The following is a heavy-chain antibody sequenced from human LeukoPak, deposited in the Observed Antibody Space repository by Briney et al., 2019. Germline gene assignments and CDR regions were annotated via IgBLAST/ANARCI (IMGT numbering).Heavy chain of an antibody. V-gene: IGHV1-46*01. CDR1: GYTFTSYY. D-gene: IGHD3-10*01. J-gene: IGHJ6*02. CDR3: ATDATMVRGVPYGMDV. CDR2: INPSGGST. Sequence: ASVKVSCKASGYTFTSYYMHWVRQAPGQGLEWMGIINPSGGSTSYAQKFQGRVTMTRDTSTSTVYMELSSLRSEDTAVYYCATDATMVRGVPYGMDVWGQGTTVTVSS.